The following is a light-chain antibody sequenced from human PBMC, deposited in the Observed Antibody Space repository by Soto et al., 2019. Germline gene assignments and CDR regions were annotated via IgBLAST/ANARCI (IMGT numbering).Light chain of an antibody. V-gene: IGLV2-14*01. Sequence: QSALTQPASVSGSPGQSLTISCTGTSSDVGGHNFVSWYQQHPGKGPKLMIYDVNNRPSGVSNRFSGSKSGNTASLTISGHQAEDEADYYCSSYTSSGTYVFGTGTKVTVL. CDR1: SSDVGGHNF. CDR3: SSYTSSGTYV. CDR2: DVN. J-gene: IGLJ1*01.